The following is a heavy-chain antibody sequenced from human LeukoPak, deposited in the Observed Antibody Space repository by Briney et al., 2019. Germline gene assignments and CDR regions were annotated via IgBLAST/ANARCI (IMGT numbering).Heavy chain of an antibody. CDR1: GYTFTSYD. Sequence: ASVKVSFTASGYTFTSYDISWVRQAAGQGLEWMGWMNPNSGNTGYAQKFKGRVTMTGNTSINTAYMELSSLRSEDTAVYYCARGLRDSSGREYFQHWGQGTLVTVSS. D-gene: IGHD3-22*01. V-gene: IGHV1-8*01. J-gene: IGHJ1*01. CDR3: ARGLRDSSGREYFQH. CDR2: MNPNSGNT.